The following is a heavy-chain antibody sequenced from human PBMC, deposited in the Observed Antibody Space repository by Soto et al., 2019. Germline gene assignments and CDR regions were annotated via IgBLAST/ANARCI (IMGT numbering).Heavy chain of an antibody. CDR3: ARGQGDYDFWSGRYNWFDP. D-gene: IGHD3-3*01. CDR2: INHSGST. Sequence: PSETLSLTCAVYGGSFSGYYWSWIRQPPGKGLEWIGEINHSGSTNYNPSLKSRVTISVDTSKNQFSLKLSSVTAADTAVYYCARGQGDYDFWSGRYNWFDPWGQGTLVTVS. V-gene: IGHV4-34*01. CDR1: GGSFSGYY. J-gene: IGHJ5*02.